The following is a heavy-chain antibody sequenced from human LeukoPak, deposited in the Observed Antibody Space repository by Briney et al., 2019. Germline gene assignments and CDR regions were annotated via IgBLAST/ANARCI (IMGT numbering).Heavy chain of an antibody. CDR2: IIPIFGTA. CDR3: ARLWELKYSDY. J-gene: IGHJ4*02. D-gene: IGHD1-26*01. CDR1: GCTFSSYA. V-gene: IGHV1-69*05. Sequence: SVKVSCKASGCTFSSYAISWVRQAPGQGLEWMGGIIPIFGTANYAQKFQGRVTITTDESTSPAYMELSSLRSEDTAVYYCARLWELKYSDYWGQGTLVTVSS.